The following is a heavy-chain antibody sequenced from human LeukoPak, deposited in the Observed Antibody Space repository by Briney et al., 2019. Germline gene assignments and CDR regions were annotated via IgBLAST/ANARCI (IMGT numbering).Heavy chain of an antibody. D-gene: IGHD3-22*01. CDR3: ARDPAMIVVVITGEFDP. J-gene: IGHJ5*02. CDR1: GYTFTSYG. Sequence: ASVKVSCKASGYTFTSYGISWVRQAPGQGLEWMGWINPNSGGTNYAQKFQGRVTMTRDTSISTAYMELSRLRSDDTAVYYCARDPAMIVVVITGEFDPWGQGTLVTVSS. V-gene: IGHV1-2*02. CDR2: INPNSGGT.